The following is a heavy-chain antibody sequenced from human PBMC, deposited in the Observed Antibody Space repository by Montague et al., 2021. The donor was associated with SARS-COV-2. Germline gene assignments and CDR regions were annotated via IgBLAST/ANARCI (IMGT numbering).Heavy chain of an antibody. CDR2: IYYSGST. J-gene: IGHJ3*02. CDR1: GGSISSYY. V-gene: IGHV4-59*01. D-gene: IGHD6-19*01. Sequence: SETLSLTCTVSGGSISSYYWCWIRNPQRTGQERNGIIYYSGSTNXXPYPTSRISISVDTSKYKFSLKLSFVTAAATAVYYCACASGWMGNVFDIWGQGTMVTVSS. CDR3: ACASGWMGNVFDI.